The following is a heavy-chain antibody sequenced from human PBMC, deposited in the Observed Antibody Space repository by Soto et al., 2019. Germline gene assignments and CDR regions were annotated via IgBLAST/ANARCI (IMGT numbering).Heavy chain of an antibody. CDR1: GYTFTSYD. Sequence: ASVKVSCKASGYTFTSYDINWVRQATGQGLEWMGWMNPNSGNTGYAQKFQGRVTMTRNTSISTAYMELSSLRSEDTAVYYCARPRITGTIYYFDYWGQGTLVTVSS. CDR2: MNPNSGNT. J-gene: IGHJ4*02. D-gene: IGHD1-7*01. V-gene: IGHV1-8*01. CDR3: ARPRITGTIYYFDY.